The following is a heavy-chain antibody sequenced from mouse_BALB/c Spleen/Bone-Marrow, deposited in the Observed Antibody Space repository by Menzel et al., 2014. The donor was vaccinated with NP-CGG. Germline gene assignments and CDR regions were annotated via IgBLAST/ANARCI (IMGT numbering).Heavy chain of an antibody. CDR3: ARDGYYVFYAMDY. V-gene: IGHV5-6-3*01. D-gene: IGHD2-3*01. Sequence: EVMLVESGGGLVQPGGSPKLSCAASGFTFSSYGMSWVRQTPDKRLELVATINSNGGSTYYPDSVKGRFTISRDDAKNTLYLQMSSLKSEDTAMYYCARDGYYVFYAMDYWGQGTSVTVSS. J-gene: IGHJ4*01. CDR2: INSNGGST. CDR1: GFTFSSYG.